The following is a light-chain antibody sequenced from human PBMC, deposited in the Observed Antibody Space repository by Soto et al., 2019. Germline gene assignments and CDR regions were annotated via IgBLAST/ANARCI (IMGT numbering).Light chain of an antibody. Sequence: QSVLTQPASVSGSPGQSITISCTGTSSDVGGYNYVSWFQQHPGKAPKVMIYEVSHRPSGVSNRFSGSKSGNTASLTISGLRAEDEADYYCSSFTSSNTAVFGGGTKLTVL. CDR1: SSDVGGYNY. J-gene: IGLJ2*01. CDR2: EVS. CDR3: SSFTSSNTAV. V-gene: IGLV2-14*01.